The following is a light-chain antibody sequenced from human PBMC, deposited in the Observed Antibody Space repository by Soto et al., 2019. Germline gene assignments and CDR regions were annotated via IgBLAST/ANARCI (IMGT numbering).Light chain of an antibody. J-gene: IGLJ2*01. V-gene: IGLV1-44*01. Sequence: QSVLSQPPSASETPGQRVTISCSGSSSNIGSNNVNWYQQLPGTAPKLLIYSNNQRPSGVPDRFSGSKSGTSASLAISGLQSEDEADYYCVAWDDSLNGVIFGGGTKLTVL. CDR3: VAWDDSLNGVI. CDR2: SNN. CDR1: SSNIGSNN.